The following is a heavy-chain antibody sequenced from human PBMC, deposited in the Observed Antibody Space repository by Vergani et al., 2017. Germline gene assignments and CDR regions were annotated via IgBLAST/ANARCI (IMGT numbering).Heavy chain of an antibody. CDR1: GITFKNAW. D-gene: IGHD3-22*01. CDR3: ARDLDYYDSSGYQGSPSYYYYYGMDV. V-gene: IGHV3-15*01. CDR2: IRSKNDGGTA. Sequence: EVQVVESGGGLIKPGGSLRLSCVVSGITFKNAWINWVRQAPGKGLEWIGRIRSKNDGGTADYAAPLKGRFTISRDDSKDSAFLLVNNLKTEDTAVYYCARDLDYYDSSGYQGSPSYYYYYGMDVWGQGTTVTVSS. J-gene: IGHJ6*02.